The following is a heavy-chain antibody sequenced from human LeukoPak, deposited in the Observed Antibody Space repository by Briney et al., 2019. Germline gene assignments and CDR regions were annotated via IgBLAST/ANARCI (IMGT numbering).Heavy chain of an antibody. CDR2: IRRDGSHK. V-gene: IGHV3-30*02. D-gene: IGHD6-25*01. CDR1: GFAFNDFA. CDR3: AKSSIMFAAGRLGSIDF. Sequence: SGGSLRLSCAASGFAFNDFAMYWVRQAPGKGLDWVALIRRDGSHKYYAHSIKGRFTISRDNSKNTLYLQMSSLRAEDTAVYYCAKSSIMFAAGRLGSIDFWGQGTLVTVSS. J-gene: IGHJ4*02.